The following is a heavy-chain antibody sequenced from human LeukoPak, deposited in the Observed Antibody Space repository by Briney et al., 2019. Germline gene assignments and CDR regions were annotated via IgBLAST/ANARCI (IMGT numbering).Heavy chain of an antibody. V-gene: IGHV1-18*01. CDR3: ARDPTYHYDILTGPLYGDPHWFDP. Sequence: ASVKVSCKASGYTFTSYGISWVRQAPGQGLEWMGWISAYNGNTNYAQKLQGRVTMTTDTSTSTAYMELRSLRSDDTAVYHCARDPTYHYDILTGPLYGDPHWFDPWGQGTLVTVSS. CDR1: GYTFTSYG. D-gene: IGHD3-9*01. J-gene: IGHJ5*02. CDR2: ISAYNGNT.